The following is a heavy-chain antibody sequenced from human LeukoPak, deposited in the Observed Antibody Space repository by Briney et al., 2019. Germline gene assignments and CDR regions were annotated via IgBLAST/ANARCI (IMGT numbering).Heavy chain of an antibody. V-gene: IGHV5-51*01. CDR3: ARQAYGSGSYPTFFDY. CDR1: GYSFSSYW. J-gene: IGHJ4*02. CDR2: IYPGDSDT. Sequence: GESLKISCKGSGYSFSSYWIGWVRQVPGKGLEWMGIIYPGDSDTRYSPSFQGQVTISADKSISTAYLQWSSLKASDTAMYYCARQAYGSGSYPTFFDYWGQGTLVTVSS. D-gene: IGHD3-10*01.